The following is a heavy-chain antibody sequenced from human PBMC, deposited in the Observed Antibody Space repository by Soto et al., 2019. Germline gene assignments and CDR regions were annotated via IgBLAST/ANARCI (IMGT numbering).Heavy chain of an antibody. CDR1: GGTFSSYA. D-gene: IGHD1-7*01. V-gene: IGHV1-69*13. CDR3: ARDLENYELYYYYGMDV. Sequence: SVKVSCKASGGTFSSYAISWVRQAPGQGLEWMGGIIPIFGTANYAQKFQGRVTITADESTSTAYMELSSLRSEDTAVYYCARDLENYELYYYYGMDVWGQGTTVTVSS. CDR2: IIPIFGTA. J-gene: IGHJ6*02.